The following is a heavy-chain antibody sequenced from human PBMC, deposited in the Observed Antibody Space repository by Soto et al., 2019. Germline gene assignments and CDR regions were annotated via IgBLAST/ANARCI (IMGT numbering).Heavy chain of an antibody. Sequence: QLQLQESGSGLVKPSQTLSLTCAVSGGSISSGGYSWSWVRQPPGKGLEWIGYIYHSGSTYYNPSLKSRVTISVDRSKNQFSLKLSSVTAADTAVYYCARLYGDYVLSYFDYWGQGTLVTVSS. V-gene: IGHV4-30-2*01. CDR1: GGSISSGGYS. CDR2: IYHSGST. D-gene: IGHD4-17*01. J-gene: IGHJ4*02. CDR3: ARLYGDYVLSYFDY.